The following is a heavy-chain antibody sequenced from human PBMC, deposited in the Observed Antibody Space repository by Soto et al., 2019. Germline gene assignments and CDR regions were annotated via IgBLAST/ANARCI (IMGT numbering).Heavy chain of an antibody. J-gene: IGHJ5*02. CDR3: AKDHWAYGSAPT. CDR1: GFTFDDYA. V-gene: IGHV3-23*01. D-gene: IGHD3-10*01. CDR2: ISGSGGST. Sequence: PGGSLRLSCVACGFTFDDYAMHGVRQAPGKGLEWVSAISGSGGSTYYADSVKGRFTISRDNFKNTLYLQMNSLRAEDTAVYYCAKDHWAYGSAPTWGQGTLVTVSS.